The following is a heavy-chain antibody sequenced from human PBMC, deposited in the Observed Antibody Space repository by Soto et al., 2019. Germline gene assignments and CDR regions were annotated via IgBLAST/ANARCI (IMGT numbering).Heavy chain of an antibody. V-gene: IGHV1-3*01. D-gene: IGHD6-19*01. CDR2: INAGNGNT. J-gene: IGHJ6*02. Sequence: ASVKVSCKASGYTFTSYAIHWVRQAPGQRLEWMGWINAGNGNTKYSQKFQGRVTITRDTSASTAYMELSSLRSEDTAVYYCARDPGCGWYYYYYGMDVWGQGTTVTVSS. CDR3: ARDPGCGWYYYYYGMDV. CDR1: GYTFTSYA.